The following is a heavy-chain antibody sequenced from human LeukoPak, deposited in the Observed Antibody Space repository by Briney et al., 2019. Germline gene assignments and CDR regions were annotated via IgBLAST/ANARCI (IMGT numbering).Heavy chain of an antibody. CDR1: GFTFSTYW. CDR2: MRRDGNEI. J-gene: IGHJ4*02. CDR3: AARSSYSSGWNFDY. Sequence: PGGSLRLSCSASGFTFSTYWMSWVRQAPGKGLEWVANMRRDGNEIYYLDSVRGRFTISRDNAKNSLYLQMNSLRAEDTAVYYCAARSSYSSGWNFDYWGQGTLVTVSS. V-gene: IGHV3-7*01. D-gene: IGHD6-19*01.